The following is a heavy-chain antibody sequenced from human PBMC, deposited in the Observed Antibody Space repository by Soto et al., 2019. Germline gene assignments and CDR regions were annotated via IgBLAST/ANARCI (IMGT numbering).Heavy chain of an antibody. CDR3: AQTVNTATIFHI. Sequence: ASVKVSCKACEYTFTSYYMHWVKQAPGQGLEWMGVINPSGGSTSYAQKFQGRVTMTRDTSTSTVYMQLSSLRSEDTAFYYCAQTVNTATIFHIWGQGSLVTVPS. J-gene: IGHJ1*01. CDR2: INPSGGST. CDR1: EYTFTSYY. D-gene: IGHD5-12*01. V-gene: IGHV1-46*01.